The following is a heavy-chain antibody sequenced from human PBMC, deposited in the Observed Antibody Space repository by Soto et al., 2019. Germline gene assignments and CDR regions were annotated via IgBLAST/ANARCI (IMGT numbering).Heavy chain of an antibody. CDR2: IKQDGSEK. CDR1: GFTFSSYW. V-gene: IGHV3-7*01. D-gene: IGHD3-3*01. CDR3: ARDSNYYDFWSGYLGVYYYYYMDV. J-gene: IGHJ6*03. Sequence: GGSLRLSCAASGFTFSSYWMSWVRQAPGKGLEWVANIKQDGSEKYYVDSVKGRFTISRDNAKNSLYLQMNSLRAEDTAVYYCARDSNYYDFWSGYLGVYYYYYMDVWGKGTTVTVSS.